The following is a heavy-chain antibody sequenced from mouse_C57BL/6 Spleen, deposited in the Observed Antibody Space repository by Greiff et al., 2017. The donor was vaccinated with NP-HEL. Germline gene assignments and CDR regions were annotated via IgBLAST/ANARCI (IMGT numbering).Heavy chain of an antibody. CDR1: GYSITSGYY. J-gene: IGHJ1*03. Sequence: DVQLQESGPGLVKPSQSLSLTCSVTGYSITSGYYWNWIRQFPGNKLEWMGYISYDGSNNYNPSLKNRISITRDTSKNQFFLKLNSVTTEDTATYYCARRTTVVAYWYFDVWGTGTTVTVSS. CDR3: ARRTTVVAYWYFDV. V-gene: IGHV3-6*01. CDR2: ISYDGSN. D-gene: IGHD1-1*01.